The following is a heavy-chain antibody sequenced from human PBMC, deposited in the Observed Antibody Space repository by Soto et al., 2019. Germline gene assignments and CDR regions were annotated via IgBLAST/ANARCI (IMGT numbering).Heavy chain of an antibody. CDR1: GFTFSSYS. D-gene: IGHD5-12*01. CDR2: ISSSSSYR. CDR3: ARDQGNVYSRPRLSYYGMDV. V-gene: IGHV3-21*01. Sequence: EVQLVESGGGLVKPGGSLRLSCAASGFTFSSYSMNWVRQAPGKGLAWVSAISSSSSYRYYADSVKGRFTISRDNAKNSMYLQMNSLRAEDTAVEYCARDQGNVYSRPRLSYYGMDVWGQGTTVSVSS. J-gene: IGHJ6*02.